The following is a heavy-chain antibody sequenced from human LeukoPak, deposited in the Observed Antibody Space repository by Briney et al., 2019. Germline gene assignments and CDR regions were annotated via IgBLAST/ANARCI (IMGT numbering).Heavy chain of an antibody. CDR3: AKGSSLAVAGTMGYYDYYYMDV. V-gene: IGHV3-21*04. CDR1: GFTFSSYS. J-gene: IGHJ6*03. CDR2: ISSSSSYI. D-gene: IGHD6-19*01. Sequence: GGSLRLSCAASGFTFSSYSMNWVRQAPGKGLEWVSSISSSSSYIYYADSVKGRFTISRDNAKNSLYLQMNSVRPEDTALYYCAKGSSLAVAGTMGYYDYYYMDVWGKGTTVTISS.